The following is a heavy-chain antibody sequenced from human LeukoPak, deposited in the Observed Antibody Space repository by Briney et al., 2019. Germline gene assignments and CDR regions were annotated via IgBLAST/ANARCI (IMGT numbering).Heavy chain of an antibody. CDR1: GFTFSSYA. Sequence: GGSLRLSCAASGFTFSSYAMHWVRQAPGKGLEWVAVISYDGSDIYYADSVKGRFTISRDNSKNTLYLQMNSLRAEDTAVYYCVRGPEDYSKGFYYYYYMDVWGKGATVTVSS. D-gene: IGHD4-11*01. CDR2: ISYDGSDI. V-gene: IGHV3-30*01. J-gene: IGHJ6*03. CDR3: VRGPEDYSKGFYYYYYMDV.